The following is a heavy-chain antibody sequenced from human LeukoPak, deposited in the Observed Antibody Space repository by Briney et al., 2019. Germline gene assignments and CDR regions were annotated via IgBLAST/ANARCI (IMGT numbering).Heavy chain of an antibody. CDR1: GFTFSSYA. CDR3: AKSQQQLVLFRRADY. Sequence: GGSLRLSCAASGFTFSSYAMSWVRQAPGKGLEWVSATSGSGGSTYYADSVKGRFTISRDNSKNTLYLQMNSLRAEDTAVYYCAKSQQQLVLFRRADYWGQGTLVTVSS. V-gene: IGHV3-23*01. D-gene: IGHD6-13*01. CDR2: TSGSGGST. J-gene: IGHJ4*02.